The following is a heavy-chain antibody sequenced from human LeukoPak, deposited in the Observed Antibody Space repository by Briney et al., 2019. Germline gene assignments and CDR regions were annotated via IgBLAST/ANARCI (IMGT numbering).Heavy chain of an antibody. V-gene: IGHV1-18*01. Sequence: ASVKVSCKASGYTFISYGITWVRQAPGQGLEWMGWVSAYNGNTNYAQKLQGRVTMTTDTSTTTAYMGLGSLRSDDTAVYYCARVDSSGLEFDYWGQGTLVTVTS. CDR1: GYTFISYG. CDR2: VSAYNGNT. CDR3: ARVDSSGLEFDY. D-gene: IGHD6-19*01. J-gene: IGHJ4*02.